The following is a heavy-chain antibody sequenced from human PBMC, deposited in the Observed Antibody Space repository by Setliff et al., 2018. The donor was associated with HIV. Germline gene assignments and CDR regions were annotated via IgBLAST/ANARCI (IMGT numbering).Heavy chain of an antibody. CDR1: GFIFSDHY. CDR2: IRNKVNSCTT. J-gene: IGHJ4*02. V-gene: IGHV3-72*01. CDR3: ARGPGSGDYSYYFDY. Sequence: PGGSLRLSCVVSGFIFSDHYMDWVRQAPGKGLEWVARIRNKVNSCTTEYVASVKGRFTISRDDSENSLYLQMNSLKTEDTAVYYCARGPGSGDYSYYFDYWGQGTLVTVSS. D-gene: IGHD4-17*01.